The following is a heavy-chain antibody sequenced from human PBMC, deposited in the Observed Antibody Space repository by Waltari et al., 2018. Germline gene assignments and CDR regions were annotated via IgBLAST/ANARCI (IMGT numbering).Heavy chain of an antibody. CDR2: IYTSGST. V-gene: IGHV4-4*07. Sequence: QVQLQESGPGLVKPSETLSLTCTVSGGSISSYYWSWIRQPAGKGLEWIGRIYTSGSTNYNPSLKSRVTMSVDTSKNQFSLKLSSVTAADTAVYYCARDRTATVLSYYYGMDVWGQGTTVTVSS. J-gene: IGHJ6*02. CDR1: GGSISSYY. CDR3: ARDRTATVLSYYYGMDV. D-gene: IGHD4-4*01.